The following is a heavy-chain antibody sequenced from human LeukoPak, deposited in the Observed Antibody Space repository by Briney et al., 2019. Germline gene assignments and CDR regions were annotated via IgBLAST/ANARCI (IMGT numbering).Heavy chain of an antibody. CDR2: ISSSSSYI. Sequence: GGSLRLSCAASGFTFSSYSMNWVRQAPGKGLEWVSSISSSSSYIYYADSVKGRFTISRDNAKNSLYLQMNSLRAEDTAVYYCAKPRQEDYDILTGYYNIFGYWGQGTLVTVSS. D-gene: IGHD3-9*01. J-gene: IGHJ4*02. V-gene: IGHV3-21*01. CDR1: GFTFSSYS. CDR3: AKPRQEDYDILTGYYNIFGY.